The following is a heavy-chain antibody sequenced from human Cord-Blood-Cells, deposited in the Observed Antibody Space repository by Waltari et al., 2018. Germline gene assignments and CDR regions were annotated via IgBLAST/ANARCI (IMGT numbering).Heavy chain of an antibody. CDR1: GYTFTSYA. CDR3: ARGGRSGSYYNPFDY. D-gene: IGHD3-10*01. CDR2: INAGNGNT. V-gene: IGHV1-3*01. J-gene: IGHJ4*02. Sequence: QVQLVQSGAEVQKPGASVQVSCKASGYTFTSYAMHWVRQAPGQTLEWMGWINAGNGNTKYSQKFQGRVTITRDTSASTAYMELSSLRSEDTAVYYCARGGRSGSYYNPFDYWGQGTLVTVSS.